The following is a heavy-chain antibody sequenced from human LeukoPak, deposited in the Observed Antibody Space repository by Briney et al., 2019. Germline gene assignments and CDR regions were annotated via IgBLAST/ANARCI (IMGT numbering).Heavy chain of an antibody. Sequence: ASVKVSCKAPGYTFTSYGISWVRQAPGQGLEWMGWISAYNGNTNYAQKLQGRVTMTTDTSTSTAYMELRSLRSDDTAVYYCARESLVVVPAAIYYYYGMDVWGQGTTVTVSS. D-gene: IGHD2-2*01. CDR3: ARESLVVVPAAIYYYYGMDV. V-gene: IGHV1-18*01. CDR2: ISAYNGNT. CDR1: GYTFTSYG. J-gene: IGHJ6*02.